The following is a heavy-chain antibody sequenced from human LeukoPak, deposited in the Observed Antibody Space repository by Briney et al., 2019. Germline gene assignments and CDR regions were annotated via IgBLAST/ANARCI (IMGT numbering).Heavy chain of an antibody. CDR2: IYHSGST. D-gene: IGHD2-21*02. J-gene: IGHJ3*02. CDR1: GGSISSSNW. V-gene: IGHV4-4*02. CDR3: ARVGVTGYAFDI. Sequence: SETLSLTCAVSGGSISSSNWRSWVRQPPGKGLEWIGEIYHSGSTNYNPSLKSRVTISVDKSKNQFSLKLSSVTAADTAVYYCARVGVTGYAFDIWGQGTMVTVSS.